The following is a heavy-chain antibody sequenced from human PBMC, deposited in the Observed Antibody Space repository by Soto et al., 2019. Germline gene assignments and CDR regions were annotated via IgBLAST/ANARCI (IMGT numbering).Heavy chain of an antibody. J-gene: IGHJ6*02. D-gene: IGHD6-6*01. Sequence: ASVKVSCKASGYTFTSDGISWVRQAPGQGLEWMGWISAYNGNTNYAQKLQGRVTMTTDTSTSTAYMELRSLRSDDTAVYYCARGFRAYSSSWYYYYGMDVWGQGTTVTVSS. CDR3: ARGFRAYSSSWYYYYGMDV. CDR1: GYTFTSDG. CDR2: ISAYNGNT. V-gene: IGHV1-18*01.